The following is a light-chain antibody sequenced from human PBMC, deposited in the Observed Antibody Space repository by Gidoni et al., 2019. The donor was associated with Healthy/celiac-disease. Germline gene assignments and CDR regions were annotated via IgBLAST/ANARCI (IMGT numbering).Light chain of an antibody. CDR3: SSYTSSSTYVV. V-gene: IGLV2-14*01. J-gene: IGLJ2*01. CDR2: EVS. Sequence: QSALTQTASVSGSPGQSITISCTGTSSDVGGYNYVSWYQQHPGKAPKLMIYEVSNRPSGVSNRFSGSKSGNTASLTISGLQAEDEADYYCSSYTSSSTYVVFGGGTKLTVL. CDR1: SSDVGGYNY.